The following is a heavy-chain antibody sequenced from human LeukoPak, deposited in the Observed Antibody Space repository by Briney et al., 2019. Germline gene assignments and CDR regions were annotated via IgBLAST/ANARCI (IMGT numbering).Heavy chain of an antibody. V-gene: IGHV3-30*03. D-gene: IGHD6-19*01. CDR1: GFTFDDYG. CDR2: ISHEGSYQ. CDR3: ARTREQWQVLDY. Sequence: GGSLRLSCAASGFTFDDYGMSWVRQAPGRGLEWVAVISHEGSYQNYADSVKGRFTISRDNSKNMVFLQMNSLNAEDTAVYYCARTREQWQVLDYWGQGTLVTVSS. J-gene: IGHJ4*02.